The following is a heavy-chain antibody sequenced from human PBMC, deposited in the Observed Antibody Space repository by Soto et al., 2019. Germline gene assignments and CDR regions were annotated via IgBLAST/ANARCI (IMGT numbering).Heavy chain of an antibody. J-gene: IGHJ5*02. CDR3: ARGITIFGVVWEYKWFDP. CDR2: IYYSGST. CDR1: GGSISSYY. D-gene: IGHD3-3*01. Sequence: TSETLSLTCTVSGGSISSYYWSWIRQPPGKGLEWIGYIYYSGSTNYNPSLKSRVTISVDTSKNQFSLKLSSVTAADTAVYYCARGITIFGVVWEYKWFDPWGQGTLVTVS. V-gene: IGHV4-59*01.